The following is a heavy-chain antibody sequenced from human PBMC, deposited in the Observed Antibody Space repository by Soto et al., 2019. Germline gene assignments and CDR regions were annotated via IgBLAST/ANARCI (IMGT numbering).Heavy chain of an antibody. CDR1: GGTFNRYS. V-gene: IGHV1-69*02. J-gene: IGHJ4*02. D-gene: IGHD2-2*01. CDR3: ATFYEGDCTTTTCYGDFDY. Sequence: QVHLVQAGAEVKKPGSSVKVSCRASGGTFNRYSISWVRQAPGQGLEWMGRIIPMFGITNYAQKFQGRVMITADKSANTAYMEVSGPRSEDTAMYYCATFYEGDCTTTTCYGDFDYWGQGTLVTVSS. CDR2: IIPMFGIT.